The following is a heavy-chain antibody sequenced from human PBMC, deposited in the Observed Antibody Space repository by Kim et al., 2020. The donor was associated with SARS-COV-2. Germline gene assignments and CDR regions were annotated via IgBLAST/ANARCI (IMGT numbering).Heavy chain of an antibody. CDR3: AREEGRPAGTGY. Sequence: YYADYVKGRFTISRDNSKNTLYLQMNSLRAEDTAVYYCAREEGRPAGTGYWGQGTLVTVSS. D-gene: IGHD6-13*01. J-gene: IGHJ4*02. V-gene: IGHV3-33*01.